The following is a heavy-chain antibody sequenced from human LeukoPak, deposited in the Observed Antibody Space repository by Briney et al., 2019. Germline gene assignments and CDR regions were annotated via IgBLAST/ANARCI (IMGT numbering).Heavy chain of an antibody. Sequence: PGGSLRLSCAASGFTFSTYSMNWVRQAPGKGLEWVSSISSSSSYIFYADSVRGRFTISGDNAKNSLYLEMNSLRAEDTAVYYCAREPRSRTLDYWGQGTLVTVSS. D-gene: IGHD2-15*01. CDR2: ISSSSSYI. J-gene: IGHJ4*02. CDR1: GFTFSTYS. CDR3: AREPRSRTLDY. V-gene: IGHV3-21*01.